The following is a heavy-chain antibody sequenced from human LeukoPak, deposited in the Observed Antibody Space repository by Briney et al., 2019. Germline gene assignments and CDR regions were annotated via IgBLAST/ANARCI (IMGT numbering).Heavy chain of an antibody. CDR2: IRSKAYGGTT. V-gene: IGHV3-49*03. D-gene: IGHD6-13*01. J-gene: IGHJ3*02. Sequence: GRSLRLSCTASGFTFGDYAMSWFRQAPGKGLEWVGFIRSKAYGGTTEYAASVKGRFTISRDDFKSIAYLQMNSLKTEDTAVYYCTRTVGSIAAAASDAFDIWGQGTMVTVSS. CDR3: TRTVGSIAAAASDAFDI. CDR1: GFTFGDYA.